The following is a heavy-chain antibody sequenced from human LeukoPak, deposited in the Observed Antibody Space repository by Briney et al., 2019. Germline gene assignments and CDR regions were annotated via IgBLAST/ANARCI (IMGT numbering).Heavy chain of an antibody. CDR3: ASYCSRSNCQPFDY. J-gene: IGHJ4*02. Sequence: SETLSLTCTVSGGSISSYYWSWIRQPAGKGLEWIGRIYTSGSTNYNPSLKSRVTMSVDTSKNQFSLNLTSVTAADTAIYYCASYCSRSNCQPFDYWGQGTLVTVSS. CDR2: IYTSGST. CDR1: GGSISSYY. D-gene: IGHD2-2*01. V-gene: IGHV4-4*07.